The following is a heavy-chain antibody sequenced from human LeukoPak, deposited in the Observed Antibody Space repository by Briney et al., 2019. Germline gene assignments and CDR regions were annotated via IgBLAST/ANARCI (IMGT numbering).Heavy chain of an antibody. V-gene: IGHV1-8*01. CDR1: GYTFTSYD. CDR2: MNPNSGNT. D-gene: IGHD2-21*02. J-gene: IGHJ6*02. Sequence: ASVKVSCKASGYTFTSYDINWVRQATGQGLEWMGWMNPNSGNTGYAQRFQGRVTMTRNTSISTAYMELGSLRSEDTAVYYCARSPHCGGDRLLYYYYGMDVWGQGTTVTVSS. CDR3: ARSPHCGGDRLLYYYYGMDV.